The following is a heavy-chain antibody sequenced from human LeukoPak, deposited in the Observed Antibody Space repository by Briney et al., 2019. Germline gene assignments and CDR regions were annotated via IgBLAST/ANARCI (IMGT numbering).Heavy chain of an antibody. CDR3: AKDSWSFHDAFDI. J-gene: IGHJ3*02. V-gene: IGHV3-23*01. Sequence: GGSLRLSCAASGFTFINYAMGWVRQAPGKGLEWVSGISGPGGSTYYADSVKGRFTISRDNSKNTLYLQMNSLRAEDTALYYCAKDSWSFHDAFDIWGRGTMVTVSS. CDR1: GFTFINYA. D-gene: IGHD2-21*01. CDR2: ISGPGGST.